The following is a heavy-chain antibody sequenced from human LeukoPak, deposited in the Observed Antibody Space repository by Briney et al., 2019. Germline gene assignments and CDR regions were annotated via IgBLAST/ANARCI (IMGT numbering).Heavy chain of an antibody. J-gene: IGHJ5*02. CDR2: INPSGGST. CDR1: GYTFTSYY. CDR3: ARSRIVATILEGNWFDP. V-gene: IGHV1-46*01. Sequence: ASVKVSCKASGYTFTSYYMHWVRQAPGQGLEWMGIINPSGGSTSYAQKFQGRVTMTRDMSTSTVYMELSSLRSGDTAVYYCARSRIVATILEGNWFDPWGQGTLVTVSS. D-gene: IGHD5-12*01.